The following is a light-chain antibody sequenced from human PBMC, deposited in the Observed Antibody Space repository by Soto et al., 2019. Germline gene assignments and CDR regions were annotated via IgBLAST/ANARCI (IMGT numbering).Light chain of an antibody. Sequence: EIVLTQSPGTLSLSPGETATLSCRASQSVSSIYFAWYQQKPGQAPRLLIYGPSSRPTGIPDRFSGSGSGRAFTLTISRLEPEDFAVYYCQQYGSSALTFGGGTKVEIK. CDR3: QQYGSSALT. CDR2: GPS. CDR1: QSVSSIY. J-gene: IGKJ4*01. V-gene: IGKV3-20*01.